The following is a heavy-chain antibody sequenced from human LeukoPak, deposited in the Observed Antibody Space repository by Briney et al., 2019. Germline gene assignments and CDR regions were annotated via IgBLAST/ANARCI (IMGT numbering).Heavy chain of an antibody. CDR1: GFTVSSNY. CDR2: IYTGGNT. V-gene: IGHV3-53*01. Sequence: PGGSLGLSCAASGFTVSSNYMSWVRQAPGKGLEWVSVIYTGGNTYYADSVKGRFTISRDNSKNTLYLQMNSLRVEDTAVYYCARGSTSCTCPTYWGQGTLVTVSS. CDR3: ARGSTSCTCPTY. D-gene: IGHD2-2*01. J-gene: IGHJ4*02.